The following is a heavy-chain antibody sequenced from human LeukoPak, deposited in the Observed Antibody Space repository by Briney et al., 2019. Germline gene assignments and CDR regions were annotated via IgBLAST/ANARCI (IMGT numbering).Heavy chain of an antibody. V-gene: IGHV3-9*01. CDR2: ISWNSGSI. D-gene: IGHD6-13*01. CDR1: GFTFDDYA. Sequence: PGGSLRLSCAASGFTFDDYAMHWVRQAPGKGLEWVSGISWNSGSIGYADSVKGRFTISRDNAKNSLYLQMNSLRAEDTALYYCATTDSSSWSKFDYWGQGTLVTVSS. CDR3: ATTDSSSWSKFDY. J-gene: IGHJ4*02.